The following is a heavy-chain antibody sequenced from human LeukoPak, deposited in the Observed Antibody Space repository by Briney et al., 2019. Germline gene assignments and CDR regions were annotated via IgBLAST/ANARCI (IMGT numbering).Heavy chain of an antibody. CDR2: INPNSGGT. CDR3: ARSLLGVGNVPRLYDY. V-gene: IGHV1-2*06. CDR1: GYAFIGYY. Sequence: GASVKVSCKAAGYAFIGYYIHWVRQAPGQGLEWMGRINPNSGGTNYAQNFQARVTMTRDTSISTAYMELSSPTSDDTAVYYCARSLLGVGNVPRLYDYWGQGTLVTVSS. D-gene: IGHD2-8*01. J-gene: IGHJ4*02.